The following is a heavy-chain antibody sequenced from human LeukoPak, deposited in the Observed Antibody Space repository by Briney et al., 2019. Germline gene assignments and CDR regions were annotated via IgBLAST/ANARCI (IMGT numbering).Heavy chain of an antibody. D-gene: IGHD2-15*01. CDR1: GYTFTSYD. V-gene: IGHV1-8*01. Sequence: ASVKVSCKASGYTFTSYDINWVRQATGQGLEWMGWMNPSSGNTGYAQKFQGRVTMTRNTSISTAYMELSSLRSEDTAVYYCARGQGGRYYYYYYGMDVWGQGTTVTVSS. CDR2: MNPSSGNT. J-gene: IGHJ6*02. CDR3: ARGQGGRYYYYYYGMDV.